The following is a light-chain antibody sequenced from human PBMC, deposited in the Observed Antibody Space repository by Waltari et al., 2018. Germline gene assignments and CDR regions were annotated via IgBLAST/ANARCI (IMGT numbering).Light chain of an antibody. V-gene: IGLV3-10*01. CDR1: ALPNKF. CDR3: YSTDRTGKQRV. Sequence: SYELTQPPSVSVSPGQTARTHCSGAALPNKFGYWYQQKSGQAPVLVIYEDNKRRSGIPERFSGSSSGTMVTVTISGAQVEDEGDYYCYSTDRTGKQRVFGGGTKLTVL. CDR2: EDN. J-gene: IGLJ2*01.